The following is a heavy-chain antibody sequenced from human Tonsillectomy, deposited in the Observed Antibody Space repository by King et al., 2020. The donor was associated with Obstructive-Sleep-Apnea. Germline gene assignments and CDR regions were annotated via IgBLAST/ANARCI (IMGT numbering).Heavy chain of an antibody. D-gene: IGHD2-15*01. CDR2: IYYSGRT. J-gene: IGHJ4*01. V-gene: IGHV4-30-4*01. CDR3: ARSDCSGGSCYDFYY. Sequence: VQLQESGPGLVKPSQTLSLNCTVSGGSISSGDYYWSWIRQPPGKGLEWIGYIYYSGRTYYNPSLKSRVTISVDTSKNQFSLKLSSVTAADTAVYYCARSDCSGGSCYDFYYWGHGTLVTFSS. CDR1: GGSISSGDYY.